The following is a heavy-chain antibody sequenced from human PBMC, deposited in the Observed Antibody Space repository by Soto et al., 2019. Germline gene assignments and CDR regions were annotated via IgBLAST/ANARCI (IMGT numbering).Heavy chain of an antibody. CDR3: AGHMEGFWSSEFDY. J-gene: IGHJ4*02. V-gene: IGHV4-34*01. D-gene: IGHD3-3*01. CDR2: INHSGST. CDR1: GGSFSGYY. Sequence: QVQLQQWGAGLLKPSETLSLTCAVYGGSFSGYYWSWIRQPPGKGLEWIGEINHSGSTNYNPSLKSRVTISVDTSKNQFSLKLSSVTAADTAVYYCAGHMEGFWSSEFDYWGQGTLVTVSS.